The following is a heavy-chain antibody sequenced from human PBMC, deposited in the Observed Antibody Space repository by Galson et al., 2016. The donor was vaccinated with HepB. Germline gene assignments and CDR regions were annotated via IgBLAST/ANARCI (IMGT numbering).Heavy chain of an antibody. D-gene: IGHD2-8*02. CDR1: GFSFSSHW. CDR2: ISTDGSIT. J-gene: IGHJ4*02. V-gene: IGHV3-74*01. CDR3: ATDGLVLASPLFDY. Sequence: SLRLSCAAPGFSFSSHWMHWVRQPPGKGLVWVSHISTDGSITAYAASVKGRFTISRDNAKNSLYLQMNSLRAEDTAVYYCATDGLVLASPLFDYWGQGTLVTVSS.